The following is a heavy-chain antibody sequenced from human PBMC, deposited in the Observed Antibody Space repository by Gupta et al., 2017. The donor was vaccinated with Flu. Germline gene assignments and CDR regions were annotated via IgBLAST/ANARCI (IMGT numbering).Heavy chain of an antibody. CDR1: GGSFSGYY. V-gene: IGHV4-34*01. D-gene: IGHD3-16*02. J-gene: IGHJ3*02. CDR3: ARAGMITFGGVIGRRNDAFDI. CDR2: INHSGST. Sequence: QVQLQQWGAGLLKPSETLSLTCAVYGGSFSGYYWSWIRQPPGKGLEWIGEINHSGSTNYTPSLKSRVTISVDTSKNQFSLKLSSVTAADTAVYYCARAGMITFGGVIGRRNDAFDIWGQGTMVTVSS.